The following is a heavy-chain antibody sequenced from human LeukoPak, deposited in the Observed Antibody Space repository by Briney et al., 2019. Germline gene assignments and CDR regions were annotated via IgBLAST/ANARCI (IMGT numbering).Heavy chain of an antibody. V-gene: IGHV1-2*02. CDR3: AKSWYYYGSGSDY. D-gene: IGHD3-10*01. CDR1: GYTFTGYY. CDR2: INPNSGGT. Sequence: ASVKVSCKASGYTFTGYYMHWVRQAPGQGLEWMGWINPNSGGTNYAQKFQGRVTMTRDTSTSTAYMELSKLRSDDTAVYYCAKSWYYYGSGSDYWGQGTLVTVSS. J-gene: IGHJ4*02.